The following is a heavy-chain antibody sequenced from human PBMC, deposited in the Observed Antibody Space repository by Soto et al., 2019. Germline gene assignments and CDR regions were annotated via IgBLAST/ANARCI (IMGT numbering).Heavy chain of an antibody. Sequence: QMQLVESGGGVVQPGRSLRLSCAASGFTFSAYGMHWVRQGPGKGLEWVALISQDGTNKHYADSVKGRITISRDNSKNTLYLQMNSLRVEDTSIYYCAKEARVGGYTYPDDFWGQGTLVTVSS. J-gene: IGHJ4*02. D-gene: IGHD5-18*01. V-gene: IGHV3-30*18. CDR1: GFTFSAYG. CDR3: AKEARVGGYTYPDDF. CDR2: ISQDGTNK.